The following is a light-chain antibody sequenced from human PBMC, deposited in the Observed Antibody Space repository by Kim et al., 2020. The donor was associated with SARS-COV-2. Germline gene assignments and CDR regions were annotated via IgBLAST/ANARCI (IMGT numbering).Light chain of an antibody. J-gene: IGKJ4*01. CDR3: QQYKNWPLT. CDR1: QTIGSN. CDR2: GAY. Sequence: VSPGERAPLSCRASQTIGSNLAWYQQKPGQAPRLVIYGAYNRATGIPARFSGSGSGTDFTLTISTLQSEDFAVYYCQQYKNWPLTFGGGTKVDIK. V-gene: IGKV3D-15*01.